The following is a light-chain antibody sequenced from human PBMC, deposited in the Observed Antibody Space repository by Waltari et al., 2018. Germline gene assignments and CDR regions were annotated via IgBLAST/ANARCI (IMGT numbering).Light chain of an antibody. CDR3: GTWDSSLSGAV. J-gene: IGLJ7*01. CDR2: EDT. Sequence: QSVLTQPPSVSAAPGQRVTIPCSGGSSNIGKNYVSWYRQFPGSAPKLLIHEDTERPAGVPCRCSGSKSCTSATLDITGLQPGDEAEYYCGTWDSSLSGAVFGGGTLLTVL. CDR1: SSNIGKNY. V-gene: IGLV1-51*02.